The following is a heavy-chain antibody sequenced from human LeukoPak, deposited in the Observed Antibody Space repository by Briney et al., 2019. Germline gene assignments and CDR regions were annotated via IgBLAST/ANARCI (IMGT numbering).Heavy chain of an antibody. J-gene: IGHJ5*02. D-gene: IGHD4-11*01. CDR1: GGSISSDSYY. Sequence: SETLSLTCTVSGGSISSDSYYWSWIRQPAGKGLEWIGRIYTSGSTNYNPSLKSRVTISVDTSKNQFSLKLSSVTAADTAVYYCARDRGLYSNYPVMIDPWGQGTLVTVSS. V-gene: IGHV4-61*02. CDR2: IYTSGST. CDR3: ARDRGLYSNYPVMIDP.